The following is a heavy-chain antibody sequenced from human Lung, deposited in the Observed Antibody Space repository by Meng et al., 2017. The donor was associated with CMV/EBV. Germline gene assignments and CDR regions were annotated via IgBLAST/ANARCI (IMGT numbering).Heavy chain of an antibody. CDR1: GFTFDDYA. V-gene: IGHV3-9*01. CDR2: ISWNSGSI. Sequence: SLKISCAASGFTFDDYAMHWVRQAPGKGLEWVSGISWNSGSIGYADSVKGRFTISRDNAKNSLYLQMNSLRSEDTAVYYCALFPIAAAGYYYYGMDVWGQGDXVXVSS. J-gene: IGHJ6*02. D-gene: IGHD6-13*01. CDR3: ALFPIAAAGYYYYGMDV.